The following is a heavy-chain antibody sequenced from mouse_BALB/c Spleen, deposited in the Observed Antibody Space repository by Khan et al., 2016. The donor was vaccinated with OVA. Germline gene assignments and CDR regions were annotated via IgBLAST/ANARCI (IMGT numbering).Heavy chain of an antibody. D-gene: IGHD1-1*01. J-gene: IGHJ3*01. V-gene: IGHV5-6*01. Sequence: EVELVESGGDLVKPGGSLKLSCAASGFTFSTYGMSWVRQTPDKRLEWVATVSTGGSYTYYPESVKGRFTISRDKAKNTLYLQMSGLKYEDTAMFYGTRLAYYYDSEGFAYWGQGTLVTVSA. CDR1: GFTFSTYG. CDR2: VSTGGSYT. CDR3: TRLAYYYDSEGFAY.